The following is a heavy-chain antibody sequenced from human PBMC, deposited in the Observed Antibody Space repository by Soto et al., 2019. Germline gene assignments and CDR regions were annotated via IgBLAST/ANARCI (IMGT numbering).Heavy chain of an antibody. CDR2: IWYDGVNK. D-gene: IGHD3-10*01. V-gene: IGHV3-33*01. Sequence: QVQLAESGGGVAQPGRSLRLSCAASGFIFRSYGMHWVRQAPGKGMEWVAFIWYDGVNKYYADSVKGRFTISRDNSKNTQNLQMDSLRAEDTAVYYCVREADSGFLWFGNGDYWGQGTLVTVSS. J-gene: IGHJ4*02. CDR3: VREADSGFLWFGNGDY. CDR1: GFIFRSYG.